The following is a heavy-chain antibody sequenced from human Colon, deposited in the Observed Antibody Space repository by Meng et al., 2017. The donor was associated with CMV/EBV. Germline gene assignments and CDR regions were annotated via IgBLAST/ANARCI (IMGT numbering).Heavy chain of an antibody. V-gene: IGHV1-2*02. D-gene: IGHD3-10*01. CDR2: INPNSGGT. CDR1: GYTFTGYY. Sequence: QVRRVRSGAEGKKPGASVKASCKASGYTFTGYYMHWVRQAPGQGLEWMGWINPNSGGTNYAQKFQGRVTMTRDTSISTAYMELSRLRSDGTAVYYCARDLRVWFGEFKNWGQGTLVTVSS. CDR3: ARDLRVWFGEFKN. J-gene: IGHJ4*02.